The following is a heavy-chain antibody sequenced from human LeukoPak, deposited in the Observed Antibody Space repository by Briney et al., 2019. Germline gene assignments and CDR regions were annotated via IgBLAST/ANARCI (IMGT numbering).Heavy chain of an antibody. CDR3: ARELAVAASDY. V-gene: IGHV3-21*01. J-gene: IGHJ4*02. Sequence: GGSLRLSCAASGFTFSSYSMNWVRQAPGKGLEWVSSISSSSSYIYYADSVKGRFTISRDNAKHSLYLQMNSLRAEDTAVYYCARELAVAASDYWGQGTLVTVSS. CDR1: GFTFSSYS. D-gene: IGHD6-19*01. CDR2: ISSSSSYI.